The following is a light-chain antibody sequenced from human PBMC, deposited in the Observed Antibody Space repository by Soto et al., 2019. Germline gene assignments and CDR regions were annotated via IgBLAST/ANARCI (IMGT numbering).Light chain of an antibody. J-gene: IGKJ4*01. Sequence: DIQMTQSPSSLSASFGDRVTVTCRASQGIGVYLAWFQQKPGNAPKLLIYAASTLQSGVPSRFSGSGSGTDFTLTISGLQPEDVATYYCQKYNSAPLTFGGGTKVEIK. V-gene: IGKV1-27*01. CDR2: AAS. CDR3: QKYNSAPLT. CDR1: QGIGVY.